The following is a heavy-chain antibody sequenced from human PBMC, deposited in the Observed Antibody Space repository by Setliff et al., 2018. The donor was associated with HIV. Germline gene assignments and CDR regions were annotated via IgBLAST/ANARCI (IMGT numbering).Heavy chain of an antibody. CDR2: FDPEDGET. Sequence: ASVKVSCKGSGYSLTGLSINWVRQAPGKGLEWMGGFDPEDGETVYAQKLQGRVTMTEDTSTDTAYMELSSLRSEDTAMYYCATIRAYYYDSSGQEYFQYWGHGTLVTVS. CDR3: ATIRAYYYDSSGQEYFQY. V-gene: IGHV1-24*01. CDR1: GYSLTGLS. D-gene: IGHD3-22*01. J-gene: IGHJ1*01.